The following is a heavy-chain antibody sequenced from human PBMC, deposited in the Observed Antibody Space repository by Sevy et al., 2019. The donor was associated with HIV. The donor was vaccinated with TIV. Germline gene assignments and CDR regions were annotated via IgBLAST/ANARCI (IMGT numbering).Heavy chain of an antibody. D-gene: IGHD3-10*01. Sequence: SETLSLTCTVSGGSISSSSYYWGWIRQPPGKGLEWIGNIYYSGSTYYNPSLTSRVTISVDTSKNQFSLKLRSVTAADTAVYYGARTYGSGSYYTNPYYYGMDVWGQGTTVTVSS. CDR3: ARTYGSGSYYTNPYYYGMDV. CDR1: GGSISSSSYY. J-gene: IGHJ6*02. CDR2: IYYSGST. V-gene: IGHV4-39*01.